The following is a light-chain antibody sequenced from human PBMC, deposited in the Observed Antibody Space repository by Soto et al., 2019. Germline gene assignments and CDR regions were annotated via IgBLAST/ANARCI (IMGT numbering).Light chain of an antibody. V-gene: IGKV3-20*01. Sequence: EIVLTQSPGTLSLSPGERATLSCRASQSVSSSYLAWYQQKPGQAPSLLISGASSRATGIPDRFSGSGSGTDFTLTISILEPEDFAVYYFQQYDSSHSTFGPGTKVDIK. CDR3: QQYDSSHST. CDR1: QSVSSSY. J-gene: IGKJ3*01. CDR2: GAS.